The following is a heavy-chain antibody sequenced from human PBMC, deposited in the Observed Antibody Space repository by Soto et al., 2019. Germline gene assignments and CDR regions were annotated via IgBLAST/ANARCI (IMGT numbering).Heavy chain of an antibody. J-gene: IGHJ1*01. V-gene: IGHV3-30-3*01. CDR3: AREMTTYSSGWYTDFQH. CDR2: ISYDGSNK. D-gene: IGHD6-19*01. Sequence: QVQLVESGGGVVQPGRSLRLSCAASEFTFSNYAMQWVRQAPGKGLEWVAVISYDGSNKYYADSVRGRFTISRDNSKNTLYLQMNSLRAEDTAVYYCAREMTTYSSGWYTDFQHWGQGTLVTVSS. CDR1: EFTFSNYA.